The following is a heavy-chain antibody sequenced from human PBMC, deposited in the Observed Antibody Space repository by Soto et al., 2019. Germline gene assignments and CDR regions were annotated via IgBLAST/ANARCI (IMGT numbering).Heavy chain of an antibody. CDR1: GGTFSSYA. CDR2: IIPIFGTA. Sequence: QVQLVQSGAEVKKPGSSVKVSCKASGGTFSSYAISWVRQAPGQGLEWMGGIIPIFGTANYAQKFQGRVTITADESTSTAYMELSSLRSEDTAVYYCARRSVAGTKTHYYGMDVWGQGTTVTVSS. J-gene: IGHJ6*02. V-gene: IGHV1-69*12. D-gene: IGHD6-19*01. CDR3: ARRSVAGTKTHYYGMDV.